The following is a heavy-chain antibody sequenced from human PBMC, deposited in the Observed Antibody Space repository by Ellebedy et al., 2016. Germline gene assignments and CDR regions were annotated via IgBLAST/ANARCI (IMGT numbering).Heavy chain of an antibody. J-gene: IGHJ2*01. CDR3: ARDPLTTVTRSPAGNWYFDL. CDR1: GGSFSGYY. V-gene: IGHV4-34*01. CDR2: INHSGST. Sequence: SETLSLTCAVYGGSFSGYYWSWIRQPPGKGLEWIGEINHSGSTNYNPSLKSRATISVDTSKNQFSLKLSSVTAADTAVYYCARDPLTTVTRSPAGNWYFDLWGRGTLVTVSS. D-gene: IGHD4-17*01.